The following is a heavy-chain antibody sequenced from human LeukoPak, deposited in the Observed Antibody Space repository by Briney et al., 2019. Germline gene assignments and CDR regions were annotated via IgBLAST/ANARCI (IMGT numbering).Heavy chain of an antibody. J-gene: IGHJ3*02. V-gene: IGHV1-2*02. CDR1: GYTFTGYY. CDR2: INPNSGGT. CDR3: ARTYSSSWYYAFDI. Sequence: ASVKVSCKASGYTFTGYYMHWVRQAPGQGLEWMGWINPNSGGTNYAQKFQGRVTMTRDTSISTAYMELSRLRSDDTAVYYCARTYSSSWYYAFDIWGQGTMATVSS. D-gene: IGHD6-13*01.